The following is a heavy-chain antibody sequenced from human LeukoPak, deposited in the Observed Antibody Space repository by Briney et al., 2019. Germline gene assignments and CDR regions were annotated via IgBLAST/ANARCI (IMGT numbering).Heavy chain of an antibody. CDR2: IYTSGST. V-gene: IGHV4-4*07. CDR1: GGSFSSYY. J-gene: IGHJ4*02. CDR3: ATGDGHNSFDY. D-gene: IGHD5-24*01. Sequence: SETLSLTCTVSGGSFSSYYWSWIRQPAGKGLEWIGRIYTSGSTNYNSSLKSRVTMSVDTSKNQVSLKLSSVTAADTAVYYCATGDGHNSFDYWGQGTLVTVSS.